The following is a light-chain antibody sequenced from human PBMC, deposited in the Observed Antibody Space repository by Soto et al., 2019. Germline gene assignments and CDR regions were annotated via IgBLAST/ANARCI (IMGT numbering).Light chain of an antibody. J-gene: IGKJ1*01. CDR2: DAS. CDR3: HQYHYLWT. Sequence: EIVMTQSPATLSVSPGETVTLSCRASQSISSHLAWYQQKPGQGPRLLMHDASARATGIPARSSASGSGTEFTLTISSRQSEDFAFYYCHQYHYLWTFGQGTKVEIK. V-gene: IGKV3-15*01. CDR1: QSISSH.